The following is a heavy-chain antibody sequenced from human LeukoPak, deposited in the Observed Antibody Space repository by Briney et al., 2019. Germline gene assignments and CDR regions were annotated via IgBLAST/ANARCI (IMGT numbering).Heavy chain of an antibody. D-gene: IGHD3-10*01. CDR3: AGKNYYGSGSYVT. V-gene: IGHV4-4*02. Sequence: SETLSLTCAVSGGSISRSIWWSWVRRPPGKGLEWIGEIYLSGSTNYNPSLKSRVTISVDKSKNQFSLKLSSVTAADTAVYYCAGKNYYGSGSYVTWGQGTLVAVSS. J-gene: IGHJ5*02. CDR2: IYLSGST. CDR1: GGSISRSIW.